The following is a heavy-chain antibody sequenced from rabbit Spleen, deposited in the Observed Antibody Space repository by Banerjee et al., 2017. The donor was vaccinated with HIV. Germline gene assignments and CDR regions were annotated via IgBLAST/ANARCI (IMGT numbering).Heavy chain of an antibody. Sequence: QEQLEESGGGLVKPEGSLTVTCKASGFSFSDRDVMCWVRQAPGKGLEWIACINAATAKPVYATWAKGRFTISRTSSTTVTLRMTSLTAADRATYFCARDLLGVIGWNFYLWGPGTLVTVS. CDR2: INAATAKP. CDR3: ARDLLGVIGWNFYL. CDR1: GFSFSDRDV. J-gene: IGHJ4*01. D-gene: IGHD1-1*01. V-gene: IGHV1S45*01.